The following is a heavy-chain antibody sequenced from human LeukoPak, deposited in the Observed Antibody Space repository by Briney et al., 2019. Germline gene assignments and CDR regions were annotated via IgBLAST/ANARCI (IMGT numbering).Heavy chain of an antibody. CDR2: IIPILGIA. Sequence: GASVKVSCKASGGTFSSYAISWVRQAPGQGLEWMGRIIPILGIANYAQKFQGRVTITADKSTSTAYMELSSLRSEDTAVYYCARDTTTVVTRGLLDYWGQGTLVTVSS. V-gene: IGHV1-69*04. D-gene: IGHD4-23*01. CDR3: ARDTTTVVTRGLLDY. CDR1: GGTFSSYA. J-gene: IGHJ4*02.